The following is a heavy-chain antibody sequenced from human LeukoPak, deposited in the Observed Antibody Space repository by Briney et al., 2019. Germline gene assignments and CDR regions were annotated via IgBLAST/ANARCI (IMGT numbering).Heavy chain of an antibody. CDR3: ARTMVQGVIITSYFDY. J-gene: IGHJ4*02. D-gene: IGHD3-10*01. CDR2: IRGSGGST. V-gene: IGHV3-23*01. CDR1: GFTFSSYA. Sequence: GGSLRLSCAASGFTFSSYAMSWVRQAPGKGLEWVSAIRGSGGSTYYADSVKGRFTISRDNSKNTLYLQMNSLRAEDTAVYYCARTMVQGVIITSYFDYWGQGTLVTVSS.